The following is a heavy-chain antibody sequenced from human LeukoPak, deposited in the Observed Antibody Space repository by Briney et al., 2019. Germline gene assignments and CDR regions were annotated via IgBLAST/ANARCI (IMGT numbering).Heavy chain of an antibody. J-gene: IGHJ4*02. CDR1: GFTVSGNY. Sequence: GGSLRLSCAASGFTVSGNYMTWVRQAPGKGLECVSVIYSGGSTYYADSVEGRFTISRDNSKNTLYLHMNSLRAEDTAVYYCAGCRWDYHYFEHWGQGTLVTVSS. CDR2: IYSGGST. D-gene: IGHD1-7*01. CDR3: AGCRWDYHYFEH. V-gene: IGHV3-66*01.